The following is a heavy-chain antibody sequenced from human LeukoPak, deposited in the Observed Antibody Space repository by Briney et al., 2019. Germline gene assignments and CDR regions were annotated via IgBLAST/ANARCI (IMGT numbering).Heavy chain of an antibody. CDR1: GYTFTSYY. D-gene: IGHD3-22*01. J-gene: IGHJ3*02. CDR2: INPSGGST. V-gene: IGHV1-46*01. Sequence: GASVNVSCKASGYTFTSYYMHWVRQAPGQGLEWMGIINPSGGSTSYAQKFQGRVTMTRDTSTSTVYMELSSLRSEDTAVYYCASGGPVNYYDSSGYHHAFDIWGQGTMVTVSS. CDR3: ASGGPVNYYDSSGYHHAFDI.